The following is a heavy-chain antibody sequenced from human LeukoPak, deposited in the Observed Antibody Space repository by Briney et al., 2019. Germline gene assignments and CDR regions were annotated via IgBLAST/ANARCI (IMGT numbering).Heavy chain of an antibody. CDR2: VFHTGQH. CDR1: GESMTPYY. Sequence: PSETLSLTCSVAGESMTPYYWTWIRQSTGKGLEWLGRVFHTGQHNYNPSLKSRLSIPLDASRNLVSLTLTSVTAADTAIYYCARVSGYCSGGRCYGGQWFDPWGQGTLVIVSS. CDR3: ARVSGYCSGGRCYGGQWFDP. D-gene: IGHD2-15*01. J-gene: IGHJ5*02. V-gene: IGHV4-4*07.